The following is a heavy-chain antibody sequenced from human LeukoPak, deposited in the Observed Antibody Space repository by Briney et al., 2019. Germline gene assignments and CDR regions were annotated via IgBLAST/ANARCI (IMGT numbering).Heavy chain of an antibody. D-gene: IGHD2-15*01. J-gene: IGHJ6*02. CDR1: GGSISSGDYY. Sequence: SETLSLTCTVSGGSISSGDYYWSWIRQPPGKGLEWIGYIYYSGSTYYNPSLKSRVTISVDTSKNQFSLKLSSVTAADTAVYYCARDVVVVAAISYGMDVWGQGTTVTVSS. CDR2: IYYSGST. V-gene: IGHV4-30-4*01. CDR3: ARDVVVVAAISYGMDV.